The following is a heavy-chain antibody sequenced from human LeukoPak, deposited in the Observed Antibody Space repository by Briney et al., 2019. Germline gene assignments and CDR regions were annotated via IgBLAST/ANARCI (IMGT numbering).Heavy chain of an antibody. CDR3: ARTPIYYYDNSGYYN. CDR2: IYYSGTN. D-gene: IGHD3-22*01. V-gene: IGHV4-39*07. Sequence: SETLSLTCTVSGGSISSTSYYWGWIRQPPGKGLELIGTIYYSGTNYYNPSLKSRVTISVDTSKNQFSLKLSSVTAADTAVYYCARTPIYYYDNSGYYNWGQGTLVTVSS. CDR1: GGSISSTSYY. J-gene: IGHJ4*02.